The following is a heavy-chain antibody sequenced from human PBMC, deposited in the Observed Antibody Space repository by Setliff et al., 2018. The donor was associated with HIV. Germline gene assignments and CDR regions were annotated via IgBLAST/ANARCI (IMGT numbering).Heavy chain of an antibody. D-gene: IGHD3-10*01. CDR3: AREGSPIYYFDY. J-gene: IGHJ4*02. CDR1: GYPFNVYY. V-gene: IGHV1-2*02. Sequence: ASVKVSCKTSGYPFNVYYVNWVRQAPGQGLEWMGWINVNSGGTKYAQKFQGRVTMTRDTSISTAYMEVSSLRSDDTAVYYCAREGSPIYYFDYWSQGTLVTVSS. CDR2: INVNSGGT.